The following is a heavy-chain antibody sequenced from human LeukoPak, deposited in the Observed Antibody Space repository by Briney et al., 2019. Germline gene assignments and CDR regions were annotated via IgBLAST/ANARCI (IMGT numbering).Heavy chain of an antibody. J-gene: IGHJ4*02. Sequence: GGSLRLSCAASGFTFSNAWMSWVRQAPGKGLEWVGRIKSKTDGETTGYAAPVKGRFAISRDDSKNMLYLQMNRLKTEDTAVYYCASSQITMVRGIISYWGQGTLVTVSS. CDR3: ASSQITMVRGIISY. CDR1: GFTFSNAW. V-gene: IGHV3-15*01. CDR2: IKSKTDGETT. D-gene: IGHD3-10*01.